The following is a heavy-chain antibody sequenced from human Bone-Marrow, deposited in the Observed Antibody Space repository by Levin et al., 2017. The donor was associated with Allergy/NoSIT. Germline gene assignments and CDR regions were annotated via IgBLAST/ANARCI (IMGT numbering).Heavy chain of an antibody. J-gene: IGHJ4*02. Sequence: ASVKVSCKASGYTFTGNYIHWVRQAPGQGLEWMGWINPNSGDIHSAEKFQGRVTMTRDTSRTTVYMELRRLRSDDTAVYYCALLLVRVGSGNYYNGDYWGQGTLVTVSS. V-gene: IGHV1-2*02. CDR2: INPNSGDI. CDR3: ALLLVRVGSGNYYNGDY. D-gene: IGHD3-10*01. CDR1: GYTFTGNY.